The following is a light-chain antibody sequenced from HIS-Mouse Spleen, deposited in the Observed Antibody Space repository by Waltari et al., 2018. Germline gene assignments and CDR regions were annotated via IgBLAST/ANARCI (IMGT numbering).Light chain of an antibody. J-gene: IGKJ4*01. CDR3: QQRSNWPPLT. CDR2: DAS. CDR1: QSVSSY. Sequence: EIVLTQSPATLSLSPGERATLSCRASQSVSSYVAWYQQKPGQAPRLLIYDASNMATGIPARFSGSGSGTDFTLTISSLEPEDFAVYYCQQRSNWPPLTFGGGTKVEIK. V-gene: IGKV3-11*01.